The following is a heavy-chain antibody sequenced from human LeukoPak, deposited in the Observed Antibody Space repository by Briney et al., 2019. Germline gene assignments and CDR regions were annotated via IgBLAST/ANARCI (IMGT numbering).Heavy chain of an antibody. D-gene: IGHD6-6*01. CDR1: GYTFTSYG. CDR3: ARDGIAAPNNWFDP. CDR2: ISAYNGNT. V-gene: IGHV1-18*01. J-gene: IGHJ5*02. Sequence: GASVKVSCKASGYTFTSYGISWVRQAPGQGLEWMGWISAYNGNTNYALKLQGRVTMTTDTSTSTAYMELRSLRSDDTAVYYCARDGIAAPNNWFDPWGQGTLVTVSS.